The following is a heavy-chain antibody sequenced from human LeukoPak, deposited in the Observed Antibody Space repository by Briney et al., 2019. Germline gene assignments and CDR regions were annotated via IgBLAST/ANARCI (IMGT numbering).Heavy chain of an antibody. CDR2: IRCDGSNK. Sequence: GGSLRLSCAASGFTFSTYGMHWVRQAPGKGLEWVTFIRCDGSNKYYADSVKGRFTISRDNSKNTLYLQMNSLRAEDKAVYYCAKGVGGYCSSANCYPGPFDYWGQGTLVTVSS. V-gene: IGHV3-30*02. D-gene: IGHD2-2*01. CDR3: AKGVGGYCSSANCYPGPFDY. J-gene: IGHJ4*02. CDR1: GFTFSTYG.